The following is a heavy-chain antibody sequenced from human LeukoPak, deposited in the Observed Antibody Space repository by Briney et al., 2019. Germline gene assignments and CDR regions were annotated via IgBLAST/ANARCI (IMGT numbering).Heavy chain of an antibody. Sequence: KLSETLSLTCTVSGGSVSSGSFYWSWIRQPPGKGLEWIGYIYYSGNTNYNPSLKSRVTISVDTSKNQFSLKLSSVTAADTAVYYCARATAALYFDYWGQGTLVTVSS. CDR1: GGSVSSGSFY. CDR3: ARATAALYFDY. V-gene: IGHV4-61*01. D-gene: IGHD6-13*01. J-gene: IGHJ4*02. CDR2: IYYSGNT.